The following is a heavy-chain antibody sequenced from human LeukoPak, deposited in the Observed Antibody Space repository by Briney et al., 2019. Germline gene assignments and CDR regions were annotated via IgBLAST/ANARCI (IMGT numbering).Heavy chain of an antibody. D-gene: IGHD3-22*01. CDR2: ISYDGSNK. CDR3: AKDQDMIVVGNDFDY. CDR1: GFTFSSYA. V-gene: IGHV3-30-3*01. J-gene: IGHJ4*02. Sequence: GRSLRLSCAASGFTFSSYAMHWVRQAPGKGLEWVAVISYDGSNKYYADSVKGRFTISRDNSKNTLYLQMNSLRAEDTAVYYCAKDQDMIVVGNDFDYWGQGTLVTVSS.